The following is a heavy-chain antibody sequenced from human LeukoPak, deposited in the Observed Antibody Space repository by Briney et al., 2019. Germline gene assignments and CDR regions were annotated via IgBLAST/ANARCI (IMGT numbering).Heavy chain of an antibody. CDR2: IASETYGGTA. CDR3: TRDQTPYY. J-gene: IGHJ4*02. CDR1: GFTFGDCA. Sequence: GGSLRLSCTASGFTFGDCAMTWVRQAPGKGLEWVGFIASETYGGTAEYAASVKGRFTISRDDSKSIAYLQMNSLKTEDTAVYYCTRDQTPYYWGQGTLVTVSS. V-gene: IGHV3-49*04.